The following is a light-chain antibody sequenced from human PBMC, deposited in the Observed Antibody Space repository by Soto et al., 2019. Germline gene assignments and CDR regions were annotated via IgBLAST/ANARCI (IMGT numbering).Light chain of an antibody. CDR1: QSISSW. CDR3: QQYNSYWT. CDR2: KAI. Sequence: DIQMTQSPSTLSASVGDRVTITCRASQSISSWLAWYQQKPGKAHKLLIYKAISLKSGVPSRFSGSGSGTEFTLTISSLQPDDFATYYCQQYNSYWTFGQGTKVEIK. J-gene: IGKJ1*01. V-gene: IGKV1-5*03.